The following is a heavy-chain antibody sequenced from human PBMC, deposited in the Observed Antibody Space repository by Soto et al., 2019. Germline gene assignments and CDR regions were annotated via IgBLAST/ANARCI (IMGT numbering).Heavy chain of an antibody. V-gene: IGHV1-2*02. D-gene: IGHD2-8*02. J-gene: IGHJ4*02. CDR2: INPDSGAT. CDR3: ARGNYGTGGYPFPYFDY. CDR1: GYSFTGNY. Sequence: HEHLVQSGAEVKRPGASLKVSCKASGYSFTGNYIHWVRQAPGQGLEWMGWINPDSGATNYAQNFQGRATLTSHTSISTASMDLTSLTSDDTAVYYCARGNYGTGGYPFPYFDYWGQGTLVIVSS.